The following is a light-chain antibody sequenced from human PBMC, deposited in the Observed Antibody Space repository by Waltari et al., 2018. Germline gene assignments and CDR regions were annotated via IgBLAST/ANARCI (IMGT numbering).Light chain of an antibody. CDR1: SSDVGSYDP. Sequence: QSALTQPASVSGSPGQSIAIPCTAPSSDVGSYDPVSWSQQHPGKAPKLVIYEVTNRPSGVSNRFSGSKSGNTASLTISGLQAEDEADYYCCAYTSSSVSYVFGTGTKVTVL. V-gene: IGLV2-14*01. CDR2: EVT. CDR3: CAYTSSSVSYV. J-gene: IGLJ1*01.